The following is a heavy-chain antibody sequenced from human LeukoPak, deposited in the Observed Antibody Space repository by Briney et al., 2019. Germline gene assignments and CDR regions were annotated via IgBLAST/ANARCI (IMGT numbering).Heavy chain of an antibody. CDR2: ISGSGGST. CDR1: GFTFSDYY. V-gene: IGHV3-23*01. Sequence: GGSLRLSCAASGFTFSDYYMTWIRQAPGKGLEWVSAISGSGGSTYYADSVKGRFTISRDNSKNTLYLQMNSLRAEDTAVYYCAKSGSIPYFDYWGQGTLVTVSS. D-gene: IGHD2-2*02. CDR3: AKSGSIPYFDY. J-gene: IGHJ4*02.